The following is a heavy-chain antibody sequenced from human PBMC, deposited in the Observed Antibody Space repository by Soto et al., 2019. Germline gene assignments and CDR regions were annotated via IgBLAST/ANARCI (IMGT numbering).Heavy chain of an antibody. V-gene: IGHV4-34*01. Sequence: PSETLSLTCAVYGGSFSGYYWSWIRQPPGKGLEWIGEINHSGSTNYNPSLKSRVTISVDTSKNQFSLKLSSVTAADTAVDCCAREAAAGTSWFDPWGQGTLVTVSS. CDR3: AREAAAGTSWFDP. J-gene: IGHJ5*02. CDR1: GGSFSGYY. CDR2: INHSGST. D-gene: IGHD6-13*01.